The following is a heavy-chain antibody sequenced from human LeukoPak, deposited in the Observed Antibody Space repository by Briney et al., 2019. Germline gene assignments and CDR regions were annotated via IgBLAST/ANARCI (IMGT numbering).Heavy chain of an antibody. CDR1: GYTFTGYY. D-gene: IGHD5-18*01. V-gene: IGHV1-2*02. J-gene: IGHJ6*02. CDR2: INPNSGGT. CDR3: ARDEYQLWSSYYYYYGMDV. Sequence: ASVKVSCKASGYTFTGYYMHWVRQALGQGLAWMASINPNSGGTNYAQKFQGRVTMTRDTSISTAYMELSRLRSDDTAVYYCARDEYQLWSSYYYYYGMDVWGQGTTVTVSS.